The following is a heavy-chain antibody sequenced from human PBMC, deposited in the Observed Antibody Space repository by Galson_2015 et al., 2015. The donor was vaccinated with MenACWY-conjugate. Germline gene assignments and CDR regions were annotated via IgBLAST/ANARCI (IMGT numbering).Heavy chain of an antibody. J-gene: IGHJ5*02. Sequence: SLRLSCEASGFTLSFYWMHWVRQAPGKGLVWVSRINSDGSGTTYADSVNGRFTISRDNAKNTLYLQMNSLRDDDTVVYFCAKEGAGFDPWGQGTLVSVSS. CDR2: INSDGSGT. D-gene: IGHD6-19*01. V-gene: IGHV3-74*01. CDR1: GFTLSFYW. CDR3: AKEGAGFDP.